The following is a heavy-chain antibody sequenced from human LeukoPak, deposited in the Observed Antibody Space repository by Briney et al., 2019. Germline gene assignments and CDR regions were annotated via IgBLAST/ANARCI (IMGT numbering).Heavy chain of an antibody. CDR2: ISGSGGSA. CDR1: GFTFSSYA. V-gene: IGHV3-23*01. Sequence: GGSLRLSCAASGFTFSSYAMSWVRQAPGKGLEWVSAISGSGGSAYYADSVKGRSTISRDNSKNALYLQMNSLRAEDTAVYYCAKVVVPAGLYYYYYMDVWGKGTTVTVSS. J-gene: IGHJ6*03. D-gene: IGHD2-2*01. CDR3: AKVVVPAGLYYYYYMDV.